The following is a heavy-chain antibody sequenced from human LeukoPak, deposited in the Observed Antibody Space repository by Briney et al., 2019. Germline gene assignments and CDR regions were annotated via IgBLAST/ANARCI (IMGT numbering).Heavy chain of an antibody. CDR1: GGSISGGDYY. D-gene: IGHD1-20*01. J-gene: IGHJ1*01. CDR3: ARGQYNWNDGGYFQH. CDR2: IYYSGST. Sequence: PSQTLSLTCTVSGGSISGGDYYWSWIRQPPGKGLEWIGYIYYSGSTYYNPSLKSRVTISVDTSKNQFSLKLSSVTAADTAVYYCARGQYNWNDGGYFQHWGQGTLVTVSS. V-gene: IGHV4-30-4*01.